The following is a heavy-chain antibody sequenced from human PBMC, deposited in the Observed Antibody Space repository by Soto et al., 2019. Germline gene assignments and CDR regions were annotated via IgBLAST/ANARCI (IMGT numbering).Heavy chain of an antibody. D-gene: IGHD2-8*02. CDR2: ISRDGGTK. J-gene: IGHJ4*02. CDR3: TGEVASGY. V-gene: IGHV3-30*03. Sequence: HPGGSLRLSCAVSGFTVSTYGMHWVRQAPGKGLEWVAVISRDGGTKYYADSVKGRFTIFGDNSRNTLFLEMNSLRGDDMAVYYCTGEVASGYWGQGTLVTVSS. CDR1: GFTVSTYG.